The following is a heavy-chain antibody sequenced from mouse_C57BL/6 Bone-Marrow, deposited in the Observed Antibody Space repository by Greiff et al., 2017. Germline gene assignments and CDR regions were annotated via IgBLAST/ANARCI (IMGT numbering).Heavy chain of an antibody. CDR3: ARRGHYYGSSYDYYAMDY. D-gene: IGHD1-1*01. V-gene: IGHV1-53*01. Sequence: QVQLQQPGTELVKPGASVKLSCKASGYTFTSYWMHWVKQRPGKGLEWSGNINPSHGVTNYNEKFKSKATLTVDKSSSTAYMQLISLTSEDSAVYYCARRGHYYGSSYDYYAMDYWGQGTSVTVSS. J-gene: IGHJ4*01. CDR2: INPSHGVT. CDR1: GYTFTSYW.